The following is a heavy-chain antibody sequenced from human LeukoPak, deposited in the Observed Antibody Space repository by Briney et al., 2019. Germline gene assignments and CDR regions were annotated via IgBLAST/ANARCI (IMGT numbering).Heavy chain of an antibody. CDR2: INPNSGGT. Sequence: ASVKVSCKASGYTFTIYDINWVRQATGQGLEWMGWINPNSGGTNYAQKFQGRVTMTRDTSISTAYMELSRLRSDDTAVYYCARGMEPYYYMDVWGKGTTVTVSS. CDR1: GYTFTIYD. J-gene: IGHJ6*03. D-gene: IGHD1-26*01. V-gene: IGHV1-2*02. CDR3: ARGMEPYYYMDV.